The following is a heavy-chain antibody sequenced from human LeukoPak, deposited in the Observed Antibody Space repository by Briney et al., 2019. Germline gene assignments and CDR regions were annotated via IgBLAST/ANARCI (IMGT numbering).Heavy chain of an antibody. V-gene: IGHV3-23*01. J-gene: IGHJ4*02. CDR1: GFTSSSYA. CDR2: ISGSGGTT. CDR3: ARGRDGYPYNF. Sequence: GGSLRLSCAASGFTSSSYAMSWVRQAPGKGLEWVSAISGSGGTTYYADSVKGRFTISRDSSKNSVYLQMNSLRPEDTAIYYCARGRDGYPYNFWGQGTLVTVSS. D-gene: IGHD5-24*01.